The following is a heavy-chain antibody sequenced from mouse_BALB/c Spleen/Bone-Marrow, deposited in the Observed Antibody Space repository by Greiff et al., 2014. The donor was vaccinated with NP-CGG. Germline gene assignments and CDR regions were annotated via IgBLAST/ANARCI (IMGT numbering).Heavy chain of an antibody. CDR1: GFNIKDTY. CDR3: ARWLRRYYAMDY. V-gene: IGHV14-3*02. CDR2: IDPANGNT. D-gene: IGHD2-2*01. J-gene: IGHJ4*01. Sequence: EVKLQESGAGLVKPGASVKLSCTASGFNIKDTYMHWVKQRPEQGLEWIGRIDPANGNTKYDPKFQGKATITADTSSNTAYLQLSSLTSEDTAVYYCARWLRRYYAMDYWGQGTSVTVSS.